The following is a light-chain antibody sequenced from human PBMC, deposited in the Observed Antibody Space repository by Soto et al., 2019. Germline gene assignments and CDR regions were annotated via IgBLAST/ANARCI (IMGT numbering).Light chain of an antibody. J-gene: IGLJ2*01. CDR3: AAWDDSLTWV. CDR2: SNN. V-gene: IGLV1-44*01. CDR1: TSDIGSNA. Sequence: QSVLTQPPSASGAPGQTVTISCSGSTSDIGSNAVNWFQQLPGTAPKLLIYSNNQRPSGVPDRFSGSKSGTSASLAISGLQSEDEAEYFCAAWDDSLTWVFGGGTKLTVL.